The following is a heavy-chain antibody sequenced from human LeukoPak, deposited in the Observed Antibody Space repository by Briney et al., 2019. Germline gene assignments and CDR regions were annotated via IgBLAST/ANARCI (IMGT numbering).Heavy chain of an antibody. D-gene: IGHD2-21*02. CDR1: GFTFSSYG. V-gene: IGHV3-30*02. CDR2: IRYDGSNK. CDR3: AKITYCGGDCSNWFDP. Sequence: GGSLRLSCAASGFTFSSYGMHWVRQAPGKGLEWVAFIRYDGSNKYYADSVKGRFTISRDNSKNTLYLQMNSLRAEDTAVYYCAKITYCGGDCSNWFDPWGQGTLVTVSS. J-gene: IGHJ5*02.